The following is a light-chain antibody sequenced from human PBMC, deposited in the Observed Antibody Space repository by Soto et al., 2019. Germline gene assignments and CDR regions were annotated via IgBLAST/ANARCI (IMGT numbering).Light chain of an antibody. CDR1: SSDIGSYDL. CDR2: EVT. V-gene: IGLV2-23*02. J-gene: IGLJ2*01. Sequence: QSALTQPASVSGSPGQSITISCNGTSSDIGSYDLLSWYQQHPGKAPKLMIYEVTRRPAGVSDRFSGSKSANTASLTISGLQAEDEADYYCSSFGSSGTIFGGGTKVTVL. CDR3: SSFGSSGTI.